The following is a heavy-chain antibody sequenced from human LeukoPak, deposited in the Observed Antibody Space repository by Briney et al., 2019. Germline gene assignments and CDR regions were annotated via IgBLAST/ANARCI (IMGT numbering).Heavy chain of an antibody. CDR3: ARAPSVVVVAATRAGGFDP. Sequence: GASVKVSCKASGGTFSSYAISWVRQAPGQGLEWMGRIIPILGIANYAQKFQGRVTITADKSTSTAYMELSSLRSEDTAVYYCARAPSVVVVAATRAGGFDPWGQGTLVTVSS. CDR2: IIPILGIA. CDR1: GGTFSSYA. J-gene: IGHJ5*02. D-gene: IGHD2-15*01. V-gene: IGHV1-69*04.